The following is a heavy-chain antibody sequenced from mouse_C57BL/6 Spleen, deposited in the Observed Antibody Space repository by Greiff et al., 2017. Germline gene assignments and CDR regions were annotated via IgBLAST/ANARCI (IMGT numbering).Heavy chain of an antibody. Sequence: QVHVKQSGPELVKPGASVKISCKASGYAFSSSWMNWVKQRPGKGLEWIGRIYPGDGDTNYNGKFKGKATLTADKSSSTAYMQLSSLTSEDSAVYFCASGAYYGNYYAMDYWGQGTSVTVSS. CDR2: IYPGDGDT. CDR3: ASGAYYGNYYAMDY. CDR1: GYAFSSSW. D-gene: IGHD2-10*01. J-gene: IGHJ4*01. V-gene: IGHV1-82*01.